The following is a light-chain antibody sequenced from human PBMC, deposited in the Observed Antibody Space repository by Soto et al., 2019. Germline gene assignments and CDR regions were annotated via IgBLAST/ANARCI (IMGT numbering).Light chain of an antibody. CDR3: QQRSNWLT. CDR1: QSVSSY. CDR2: DAS. V-gene: IGKV3-11*01. Sequence: EIVLTQSPATLSLSPGERATLSCRASQSVSSYLAWYQQKPGQAPRLLIYDASNRATGIPARFSGSGSGTDLTLTMSSLEPEDFAVYYCQQRSNWLTFGGGTKVEIK. J-gene: IGKJ4*01.